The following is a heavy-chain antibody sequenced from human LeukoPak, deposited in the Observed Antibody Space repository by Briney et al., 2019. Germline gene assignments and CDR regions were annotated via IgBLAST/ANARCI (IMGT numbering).Heavy chain of an antibody. CDR2: IYYSGST. Sequence: SETLSLTCTVSGGSISSISYYWGWIRQPPGKGLEWIGSIYYSGSTYYNPSLKSRVTISVDTSKNQFSLKLSSVTAAETAVYYCASNYGDYVENAFDIWGQGTMVTVSS. V-gene: IGHV4-39*01. CDR3: ASNYGDYVENAFDI. J-gene: IGHJ3*02. CDR1: GGSISSISYY. D-gene: IGHD4-17*01.